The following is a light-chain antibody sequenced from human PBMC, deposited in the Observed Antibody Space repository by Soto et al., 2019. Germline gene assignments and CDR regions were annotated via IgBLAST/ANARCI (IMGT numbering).Light chain of an antibody. CDR3: QQCGSSPIT. V-gene: IGKV3-20*01. CDR1: QSGSSSY. CDR2: GAS. Sequence: EIVGTQFPGTMSLSPGESATLSCRASQSGSSSYLAWYQQKPGQAPRVLIYGASSRASGIPDRFSGSGSGTDFTLTISRLEAEDFAVYYCQQCGSSPITVGGGNRVEIK. J-gene: IGKJ4*01.